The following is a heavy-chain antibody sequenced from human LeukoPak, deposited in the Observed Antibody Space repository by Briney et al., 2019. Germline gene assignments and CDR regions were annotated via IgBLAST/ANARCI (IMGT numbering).Heavy chain of an antibody. CDR1: GFTFSTNS. Sequence: GGSLRLSCAASGFTFSTNSMSWVRQAPGKGLEWVSGINWNGGSTGYADSVKGRFTISRDNAKNSLYLQMNSLRAEDTAVYYCASDPARDYYDTSGYFRWVDYWGQGTLVTVSS. V-gene: IGHV3-20*04. CDR3: ASDPARDYYDTSGYFRWVDY. J-gene: IGHJ4*02. D-gene: IGHD3-22*01. CDR2: INWNGGST.